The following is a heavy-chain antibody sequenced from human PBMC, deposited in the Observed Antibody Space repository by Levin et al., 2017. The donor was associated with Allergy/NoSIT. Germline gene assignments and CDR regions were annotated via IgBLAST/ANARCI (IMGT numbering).Heavy chain of an antibody. D-gene: IGHD1-26*01. CDR3: ARGSVDVGPYNWFDP. CDR2: ISSSSSYI. CDR1: GFTFSSYS. Sequence: KAGGSLRLSCAASGFTFSSYSMNWVRQAPGKGLEWVSSISSSSSYIYYADSVKGRFTISRDNAKNSLYLQMNSLRAEDTAVYYCARGSVDVGPYNWFDPWGQGTLVTVSS. V-gene: IGHV3-21*01. J-gene: IGHJ5*02.